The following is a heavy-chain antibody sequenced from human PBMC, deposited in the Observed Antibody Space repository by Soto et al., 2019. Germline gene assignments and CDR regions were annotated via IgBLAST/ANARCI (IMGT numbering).Heavy chain of an antibody. CDR1: GGSISSGNYY. CDR3: ARDSRLGFPDY. CDR2: IYHSGSA. D-gene: IGHD3-16*01. Sequence: PSETLSLTCTVSGGSISSGNYYWSWIRLYPGKGLDWLGYIYHSGSAYYNPSLKSRVTISVDTSKNQFSLKLSPVTAADTAVYYCARDSRLGFPDYWGQGTLVTSPQ. J-gene: IGHJ4*02. V-gene: IGHV4-31*03.